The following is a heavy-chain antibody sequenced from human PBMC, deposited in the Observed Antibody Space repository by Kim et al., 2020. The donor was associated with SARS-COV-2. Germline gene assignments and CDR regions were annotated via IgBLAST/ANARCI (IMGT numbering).Heavy chain of an antibody. CDR1: GFTFDDYA. J-gene: IGHJ6*02. Sequence: GGSLRLSCAVSGFTFDDYAIHWVRQAPGRGLEWVSGISWNGGDIAYADSVKGRFTISRDNARNSLYLQMNSLRPEDTALYYCAKEIAIFGYYYYALDVWGQGTTVTVSS. D-gene: IGHD3-3*01. CDR3: AKEIAIFGYYYYALDV. V-gene: IGHV3-9*01. CDR2: ISWNGGDI.